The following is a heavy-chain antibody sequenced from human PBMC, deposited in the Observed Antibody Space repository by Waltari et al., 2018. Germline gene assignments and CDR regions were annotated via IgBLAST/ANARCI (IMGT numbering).Heavy chain of an antibody. J-gene: IGHJ4*02. D-gene: IGHD6-25*01. CDR2: INTDGSIT. Sequence: EVQLVESGGALVQPGGSLRLSCAASGFTFSHYWMPWVRQAPGKGLVSVSQINTDGSITSYADSVKGRFTISRDNAGNMLFLQMNNLRAEDTAVYYCVLYSSVFLGDYWGQGTLLTVSS. CDR1: GFTFSHYW. CDR3: VLYSSVFLGDY. V-gene: IGHV3-74*01.